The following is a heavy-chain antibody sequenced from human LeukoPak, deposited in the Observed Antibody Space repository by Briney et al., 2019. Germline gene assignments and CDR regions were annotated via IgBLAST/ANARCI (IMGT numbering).Heavy chain of an antibody. CDR3: ARSGVWSGYYAYYYYYYMDV. D-gene: IGHD3-3*01. CDR1: GFTFSSYS. V-gene: IGHV3-21*01. J-gene: IGHJ6*03. Sequence: PGGSLTLSCAASGFTFSSYSMNWVRQAPGKGLEWVSSISSSSSYIYYADSVKGRFTISRDNAKNSLYLQMNSLRAEDTAVYYCARSGVWSGYYAYYYYYYMDVWGKGTTVTVSS. CDR2: ISSSSSYI.